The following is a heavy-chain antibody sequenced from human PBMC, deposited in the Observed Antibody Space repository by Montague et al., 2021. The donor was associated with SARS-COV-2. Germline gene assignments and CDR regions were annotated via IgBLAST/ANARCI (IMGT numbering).Heavy chain of an antibody. J-gene: IGHJ5*02. CDR2: IYYRGST. D-gene: IGHD4-11*01. V-gene: IGHV4-59*11. Sequence: SETLSLTCTVYGDSLSSHFWSWIRQPPGRGLEWIGYIYYRGSTNYNPSLKSRVTISVDTSKNQFSLNLTSVTAADTAVYYCARVTRYNWFVPWGQGTLVSVSS. CDR3: ARVTRYNWFVP. CDR1: GDSLSSHF.